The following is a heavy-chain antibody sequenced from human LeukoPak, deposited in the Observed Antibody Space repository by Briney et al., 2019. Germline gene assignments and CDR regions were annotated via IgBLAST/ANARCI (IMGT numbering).Heavy chain of an antibody. D-gene: IGHD6-19*01. J-gene: IGHJ4*02. CDR2: INYSGNT. CDR1: GGSISSYY. CDR3: VRVKRQQWLPDF. V-gene: IGHV4-59*12. Sequence: SETLSLTCTVSGGSISSYYWSWIRQPPGKGLQWIGYINYSGNTNYNPSLTGRVTVSVDTSKNQFSLNLNSVTAADTAVYYCVRVKRQQWLPDFWGQGTLVTVSS.